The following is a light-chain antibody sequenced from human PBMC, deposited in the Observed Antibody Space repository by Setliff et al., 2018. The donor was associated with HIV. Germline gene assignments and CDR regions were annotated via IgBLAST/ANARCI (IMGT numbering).Light chain of an antibody. CDR2: DVT. V-gene: IGLV2-23*02. CDR3: CSYAGGDTWI. J-gene: IGLJ2*01. Sequence: QSALAQPASVSGSPGQSITISCTGSSSDIGGYESVSWYQQHPGEVPKLMIYDVTKRPSGVSNRFSASKSGNTASLTISGLQAEDEAHYYCCSYAGGDTWIFGGGTK. CDR1: SSDIGGYES.